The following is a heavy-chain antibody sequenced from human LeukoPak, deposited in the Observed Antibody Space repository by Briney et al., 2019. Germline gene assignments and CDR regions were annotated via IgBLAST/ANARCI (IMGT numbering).Heavy chain of an antibody. J-gene: IGHJ3*02. D-gene: IGHD5-12*01. CDR3: VRRSGSDYDAFDI. CDR1: GFTFSSYS. Sequence: PGGSLRLSCAASGFTFSSYSMNWVRQAPGKGLEWVSSISSSSSYIYYADSVKGRFSISRDNSKNTLYLQMNSLRAEDTAVYYCVRRSGSDYDAFDIWGQGTMVTVSS. V-gene: IGHV3-21*01. CDR2: ISSSSSYI.